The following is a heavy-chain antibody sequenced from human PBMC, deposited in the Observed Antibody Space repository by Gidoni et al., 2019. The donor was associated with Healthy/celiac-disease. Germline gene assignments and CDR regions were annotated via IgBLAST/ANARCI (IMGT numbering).Heavy chain of an antibody. CDR1: GGSFSGSY. Sequence: QVQLQQWGAGLLKPSETLSLTCAVYGGSFSGSYWSWIRQPPGKGLEWIGEIKHSGSTNYNPSLKSRVTISVDTSKNQFSLKLSSVTAADTAVYYCARGPRRGTMVRGARGAFDIWGQGTMVTVSS. D-gene: IGHD3-10*01. CDR3: ARGPRRGTMVRGARGAFDI. J-gene: IGHJ3*02. V-gene: IGHV4-34*01. CDR2: IKHSGST.